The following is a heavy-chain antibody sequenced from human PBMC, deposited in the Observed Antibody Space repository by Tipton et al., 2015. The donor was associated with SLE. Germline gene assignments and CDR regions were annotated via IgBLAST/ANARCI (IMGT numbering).Heavy chain of an antibody. CDR3: ARTAGRSVKLWYFDL. J-gene: IGHJ2*01. V-gene: IGHV4-39*07. Sequence: TLSLTCSVSGGSISDSNYYWGWIRQPPGKGLECIGNIYYSGSTYYNPSLKSRVTMSVDTSKNQFSLKVNSVTAADSATYYCARTAGRSVKLWYFDLWGRGTLVTVSS. D-gene: IGHD5-18*01. CDR2: IYYSGST. CDR1: GGSISDSNYY.